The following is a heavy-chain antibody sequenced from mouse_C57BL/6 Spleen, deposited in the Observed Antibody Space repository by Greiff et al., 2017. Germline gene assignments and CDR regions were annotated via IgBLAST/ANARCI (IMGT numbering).Heavy chain of an antibody. V-gene: IGHV1-69*01. D-gene: IGHD4-1*01. CDR2: IDPSDSYT. CDR3: ARWKLVFDY. Sequence: QVQLKQPGAELVMPGASVKLSCKASGYTFTSYWMHWVKQRPGQGLEWIGEIDPSDSYTNYNQKFKGKSTLTVDKSSSTAYMQLSSLTSEDSAVYYCARWKLVFDYWGQGTTLTVSS. CDR1: GYTFTSYW. J-gene: IGHJ2*01.